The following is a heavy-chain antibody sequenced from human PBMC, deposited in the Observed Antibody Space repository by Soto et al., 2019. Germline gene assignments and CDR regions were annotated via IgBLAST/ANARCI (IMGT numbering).Heavy chain of an antibody. Sequence: EVQLLESGGGLVQPGGSLRLSCAASGFTFSNFAMSWVRQAPGKGLVLVSTFYSITGNTFYADTVKGRFTISRDNSKNTLYLEMSSRRAEDTTVYYCARDPPYRMYYFHYWGQGTLVTVSS. V-gene: IGHV3-23*01. D-gene: IGHD1-1*01. CDR1: GFTFSNFA. CDR3: ARDPPYRMYYFHY. CDR2: FYSITGNT. J-gene: IGHJ4*02.